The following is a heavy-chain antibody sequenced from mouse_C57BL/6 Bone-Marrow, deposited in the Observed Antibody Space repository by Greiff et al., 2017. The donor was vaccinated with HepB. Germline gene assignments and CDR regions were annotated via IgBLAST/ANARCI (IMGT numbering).Heavy chain of an antibody. D-gene: IGHD4-1*02. CDR3: AGGPNLENFDY. CDR1: GYTLTSYW. V-gene: IGHV1-69*01. Sequence: QVQLQQPGAELVMPGASVKLSCKASGYTLTSYWLHWVKQGPGQGLEWIGEIDPSDSYTNYTQKLKGKSTLTVDNSASTAYMQLSSLTSEDSAVYYCAGGPNLENFDYWGQGTTLTVSS. J-gene: IGHJ2*01. CDR2: IDPSDSYT.